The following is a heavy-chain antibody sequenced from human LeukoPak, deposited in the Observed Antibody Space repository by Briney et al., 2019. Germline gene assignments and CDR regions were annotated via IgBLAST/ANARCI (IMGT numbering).Heavy chain of an antibody. CDR3: ARDSIVDGAFDI. D-gene: IGHD2-15*01. CDR1: GFTFSSYS. CDR2: ISSSSSTI. Sequence: GGSLRLSCAASGFTFSSYSMNWVRQAPGNGLEWVSYISSSSSTIYYADSVKGRFTISRDNAKNSLYLQMNSLRAEDTAVYYCARDSIVDGAFDIWGQGTMVTVSS. V-gene: IGHV3-48*01. J-gene: IGHJ3*02.